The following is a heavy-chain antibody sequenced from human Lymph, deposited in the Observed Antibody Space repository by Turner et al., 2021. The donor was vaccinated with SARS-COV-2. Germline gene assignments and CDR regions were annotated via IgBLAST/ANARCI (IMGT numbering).Heavy chain of an antibody. D-gene: IGHD4-17*01. CDR2: INPNSGGT. CDR1: GYTFTAYY. J-gene: IGHJ6*02. V-gene: IGHV1-2*02. CDR3: AREGVTVSGYYYGMDV. Sequence: QVQLVQSGAEVTKPGASVKVSCKASGYTFTAYYMYWVRQAPGQGLEWMGWINPNSGGTNYAQKFQGRVTMTRDTSISTAYMELSRLTSDDTAVYYCAREGVTVSGYYYGMDVWGQGTTVTVSS.